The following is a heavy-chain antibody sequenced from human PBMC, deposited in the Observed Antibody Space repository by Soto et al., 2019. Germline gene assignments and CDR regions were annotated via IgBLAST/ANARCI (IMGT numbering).Heavy chain of an antibody. D-gene: IGHD3-3*01. CDR1: GFTFSNYA. V-gene: IGHV3-23*01. CDR2: ISGTGSRT. Sequence: LRLSCAASGFTFSNYAMSWVRQAPGKGLEWVSAISGTGSRTYHADSVKGRFTISRDNSRNRLYLQMNSLRAEDTAVYYCAKDTTIFGVVPFDYWGQGTLVTVSS. J-gene: IGHJ4*02. CDR3: AKDTTIFGVVPFDY.